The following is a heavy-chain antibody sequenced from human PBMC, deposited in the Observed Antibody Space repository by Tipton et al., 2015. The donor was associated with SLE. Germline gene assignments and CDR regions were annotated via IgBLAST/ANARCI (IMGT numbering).Heavy chain of an antibody. CDR2: ISWNSGTI. CDR3: AKVKGWLGEVFPLDAFDV. Sequence: SLRLSCVASGFTFDDYAMHWVRQVPGKGLEWVSGISWNSGTIIYADSVKGRFTISRDNPKKSLYLQMNSLTSEDTALYYCAKVKGWLGEVFPLDAFDVWGQGTMVTVSS. V-gene: IGHV3-9*01. D-gene: IGHD3-10*01. CDR1: GFTFDDYA. J-gene: IGHJ3*01.